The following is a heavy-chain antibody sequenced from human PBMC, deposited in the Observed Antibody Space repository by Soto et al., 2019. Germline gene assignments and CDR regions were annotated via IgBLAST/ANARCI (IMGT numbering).Heavy chain of an antibody. Sequence: SVKVSCKASGGTFSSYAISWVRQAPGQGLEWMGGIIPIFGTANYAQKFQGRVTITADESTSTAYMELSSLRSEDTAVYYCARVATMIVQGPNWFDPWGQGTLVTVSS. J-gene: IGHJ5*02. V-gene: IGHV1-69*13. CDR3: ARVATMIVQGPNWFDP. D-gene: IGHD3-22*01. CDR2: IIPIFGTA. CDR1: GGTFSSYA.